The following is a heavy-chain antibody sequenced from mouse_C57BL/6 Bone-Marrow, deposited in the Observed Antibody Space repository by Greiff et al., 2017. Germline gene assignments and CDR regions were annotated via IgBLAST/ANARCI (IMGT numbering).Heavy chain of an antibody. CDR2: ISSGSSTI. V-gene: IGHV5-17*01. D-gene: IGHD1-1*01. Sequence: DVKLVESGGGLVMPGGSLKLSCAASGFTFSDYGMHWVRQAPEKGLEWVAYISSGSSTIYYADTVKGRFTISRDNAKNTLFLQMTSLRSEDTAMYYCARPYLYGSRDWFAYWGQGTLVTVSA. CDR1: GFTFSDYG. CDR3: ARPYLYGSRDWFAY. J-gene: IGHJ3*01.